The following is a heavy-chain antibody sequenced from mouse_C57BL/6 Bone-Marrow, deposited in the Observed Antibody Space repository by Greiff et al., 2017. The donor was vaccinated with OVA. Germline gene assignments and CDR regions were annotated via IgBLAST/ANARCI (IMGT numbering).Heavy chain of an antibody. CDR2: ISDGGSYT. D-gene: IGHD2-2*01. CDR3: ARDLGWLPFDY. J-gene: IGHJ2*01. CDR1: GFTFSSYA. V-gene: IGHV5-4*01. Sequence: EVKVVESGGGLVKPGGSLKLSCAASGFTFSSYAMSWVRQTPEKRLEWVATISDGGSYTYYPDNVKGRFTISRDNAKNNLYLQMSHLKSEDTAMYYCARDLGWLPFDYWGQGTTLTVPS.